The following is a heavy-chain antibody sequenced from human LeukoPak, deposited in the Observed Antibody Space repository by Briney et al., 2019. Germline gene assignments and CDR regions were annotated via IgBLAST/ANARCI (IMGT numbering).Heavy chain of an antibody. CDR1: GFTFSSYG. D-gene: IGHD6-13*01. J-gene: IGHJ5*02. Sequence: PGGSLRLSCAASGFTFSSYGMSWVRQAPGKGLEWVSSISGSGGSTYYADSVKGRFTISRDNSKNTVYLQMNSLRAEDTAVYYCAKHSSNWYLNWLDPWGQGTLVTVSS. V-gene: IGHV3-23*01. CDR2: ISGSGGST. CDR3: AKHSSNWYLNWLDP.